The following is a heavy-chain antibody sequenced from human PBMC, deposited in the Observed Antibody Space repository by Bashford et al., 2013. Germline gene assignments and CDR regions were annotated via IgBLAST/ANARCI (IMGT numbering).Heavy chain of an antibody. J-gene: IGHJ6*02. CDR2: IIPIFGTR. Sequence: IVWVRQAPGQGLEWMGGIIPIFGTRDFAQKFQGRVTITADESASTVYMDLSSLKSEDTAIYFCARATTMAGNFYYGLDVWGQGTTVTVSS. D-gene: IGHD6-19*01. CDR3: ARATTMAGNFYYGLDV. V-gene: IGHV1-69*01.